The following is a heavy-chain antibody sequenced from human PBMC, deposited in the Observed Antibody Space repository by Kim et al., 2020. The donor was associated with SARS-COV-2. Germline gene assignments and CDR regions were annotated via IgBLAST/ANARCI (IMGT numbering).Heavy chain of an antibody. V-gene: IGHV3-30*04. CDR2: ISYDGSNK. D-gene: IGHD6-19*01. J-gene: IGHJ4*02. CDR1: GFTFSSYA. Sequence: GGSLRLSCAASGFTFSSYAMHWVRQAPGKGLEWVAVISYDGSNKYYADSVKGRFTISRDNSKNTLYLQMNSLRAEDTAVYYCATSSGWYALGDYWGQGTL. CDR3: ATSSGWYALGDY.